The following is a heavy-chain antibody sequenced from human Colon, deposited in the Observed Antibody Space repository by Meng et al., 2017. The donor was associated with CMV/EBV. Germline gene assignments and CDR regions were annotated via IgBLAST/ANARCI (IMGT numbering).Heavy chain of an antibody. D-gene: IGHD2-2*01. J-gene: IGHJ3*02. CDR1: CFTFSSYA. CDR2: NDSGGYTT. CDR3: AKDLYEAVVAVDAFDM. Sequence: GESLKISCVSSCFTFSSYAMSLVRQAPGKGLWLVAVNDSGGYTTNYADSVKGRFTISREDSMNTLYLEMSSLRVEDTAKYCCAKDLYEAVVAVDAFDMWGQGTMVTVSS. V-gene: IGHV3-23*03.